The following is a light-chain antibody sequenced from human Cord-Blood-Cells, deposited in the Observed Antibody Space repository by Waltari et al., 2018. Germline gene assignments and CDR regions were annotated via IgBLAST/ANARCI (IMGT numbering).Light chain of an antibody. CDR3: CSYAGSSTWV. Sequence: SALTQPAVVAGSPGQSSPISPPGIRSAVGGYKLVSWYQQHPGKAPKLMIYEVRKRSAGVSNRFSCSTSSNTASLTSSGLQADDEADYCCCSYAGSSTWVFGGGTKLTVL. V-gene: IGLV2-23*02. CDR2: EVR. CDR1: RSAVGGYKL. J-gene: IGLJ3*02.